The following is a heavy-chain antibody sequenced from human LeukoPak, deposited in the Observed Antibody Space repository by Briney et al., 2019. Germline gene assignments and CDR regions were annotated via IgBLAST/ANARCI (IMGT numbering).Heavy chain of an antibody. J-gene: IGHJ4*02. Sequence: GGSLRLSCAASGFTFSSYAMSWVRQAPGKGLEWVSATSGSGGSTYYADSVKGRFTISRDNSENTLYLQMNSLRAEDTAVYYCAKAFDYGARGGYFDYWGQGTLVTVSS. CDR1: GFTFSSYA. CDR2: TSGSGGST. V-gene: IGHV3-23*01. D-gene: IGHD4-17*01. CDR3: AKAFDYGARGGYFDY.